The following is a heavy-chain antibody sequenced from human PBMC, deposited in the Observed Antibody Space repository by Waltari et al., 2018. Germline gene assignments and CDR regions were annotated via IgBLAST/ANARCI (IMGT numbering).Heavy chain of an antibody. V-gene: IGHV3-23*01. CDR2: IRGGDGTT. J-gene: IGHJ4*02. Sequence: EVQLLESGGGLVQPGGSLRLSCSASGFTFSSYSMSWVRQAPGKGREGVSAIRGGDGTTYYADSVKGRFTISRDNSRNTLYLQMNSLRAEDTAIYYCASHVDSAPWGQGTLVTVSS. D-gene: IGHD5-18*01. CDR3: ASHVDSAP. CDR1: GFTFSSYS.